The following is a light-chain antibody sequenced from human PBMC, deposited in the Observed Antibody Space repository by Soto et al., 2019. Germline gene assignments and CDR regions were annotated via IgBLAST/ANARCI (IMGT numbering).Light chain of an antibody. CDR2: GAS. V-gene: IGKV3-15*01. J-gene: IGKJ4*01. CDR3: QQYNAWPLT. Sequence: EIVMMQSPATLSVSPGERATLSCRASQSISSYLAWCQQKPGQAPRLLIYGASTRATGIPARFSGSGSGTEFTLTINSLQSEDFAVYYCQQYNAWPLTFGGGTKVEIK. CDR1: QSISSY.